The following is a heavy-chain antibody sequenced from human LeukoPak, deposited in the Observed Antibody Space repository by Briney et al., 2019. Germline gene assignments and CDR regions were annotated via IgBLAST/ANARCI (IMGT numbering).Heavy chain of an antibody. CDR2: IYRDGST. Sequence: GGSLRLSCAASGITVSTTYMSWVRQAPVKGLEWVSVIYRDGSTHYADSVKGRFTISRDNFKNTLYLQMNSLRAEDTAVYYCARDGPIYYYGMDVWGQGTTVIVSS. J-gene: IGHJ6*02. CDR1: GITVSTTY. D-gene: IGHD3-3*01. CDR3: ARDGPIYYYGMDV. V-gene: IGHV3-66*01.